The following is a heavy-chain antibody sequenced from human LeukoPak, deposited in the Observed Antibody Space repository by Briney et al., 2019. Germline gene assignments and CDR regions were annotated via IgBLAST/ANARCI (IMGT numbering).Heavy chain of an antibody. V-gene: IGHV3-7*01. J-gene: IGHJ5*02. CDR2: IKQDGSEK. Sequence: PGGSLRLSCAASGFTFSSYWMSWVRQAPGKGLEWVANIKQDGSEKYYVDSVKGRFTISRDNAKNSLYLQMNSLRAEDTAVYYCARGAYSYGSVGWFDPWGQGTLVTVSS. CDR3: ARGAYSYGSVGWFDP. CDR1: GFTFSSYW. D-gene: IGHD5-18*01.